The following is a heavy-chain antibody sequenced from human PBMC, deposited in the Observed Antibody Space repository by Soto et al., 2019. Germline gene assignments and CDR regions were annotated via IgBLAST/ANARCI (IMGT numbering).Heavy chain of an antibody. CDR2: INPNSGGT. CDR1: GYTFTGYY. CDR3: ARGNGTYYDILTGYSPAFDI. D-gene: IGHD3-9*01. J-gene: IGHJ3*02. V-gene: IGHV1-2*04. Sequence: GASVKVSCKASGYTFTGYYMHWVRQAPGQGLEWMGWINPNSGGTNYAQKFQGWVTMTRDTSISTAYMELSRLRSDDTAVYYCARGNGTYYDILTGYSPAFDIWGQGTMVTVSS.